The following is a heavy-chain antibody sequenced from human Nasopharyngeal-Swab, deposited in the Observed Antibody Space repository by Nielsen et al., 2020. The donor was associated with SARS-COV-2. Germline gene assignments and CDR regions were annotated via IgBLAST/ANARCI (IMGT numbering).Heavy chain of an antibody. V-gene: IGHV3-20*04. Sequence: GESLKISCAASGFTFDDYGMSWVRQAPGKGLEWVSGINWNGGSTGYADSVKGRFTISRDNAKNSLYLQMNSLRAEDTAVYYCAVSSWQDFDPWGQGTLVTVSS. D-gene: IGHD6-13*01. J-gene: IGHJ5*02. CDR2: INWNGGST. CDR3: AVSSWQDFDP. CDR1: GFTFDDYG.